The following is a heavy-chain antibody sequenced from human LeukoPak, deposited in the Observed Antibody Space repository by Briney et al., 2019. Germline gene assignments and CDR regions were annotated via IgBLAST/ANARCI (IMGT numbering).Heavy chain of an antibody. Sequence: PGGSLRLSCAASGFTFSSYAMHWVRQAPGKGLEWVAVISYDGSNKYYADSVKGRFTISRDNSKNTLYLQMNSLRAEDTAVYYCARGAGELNVWGSYRLGGFDYWGQGTLVTVSS. D-gene: IGHD3-16*02. CDR1: GFTFSSYA. CDR2: ISYDGSNK. V-gene: IGHV3-30-3*01. J-gene: IGHJ4*02. CDR3: ARGAGELNVWGSYRLGGFDY.